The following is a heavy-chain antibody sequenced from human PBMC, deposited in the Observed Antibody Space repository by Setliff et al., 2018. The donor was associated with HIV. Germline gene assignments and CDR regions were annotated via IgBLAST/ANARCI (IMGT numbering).Heavy chain of an antibody. J-gene: IGHJ6*03. Sequence: PSETLSLTCTVSGGSISSSSYYWGWIRQPPGKGLQWFGSIYYRGSTYYNPSHKSRVTRSVDTSKNQFSLKLRSVTAADTALYYCARGRYRSRWYASDHYYIDVWGKGTTVTVSS. CDR2: IYYRGST. D-gene: IGHD6-13*01. V-gene: IGHV4-39*01. CDR3: ARGRYRSRWYASDHYYIDV. CDR1: GGSISSSSYY.